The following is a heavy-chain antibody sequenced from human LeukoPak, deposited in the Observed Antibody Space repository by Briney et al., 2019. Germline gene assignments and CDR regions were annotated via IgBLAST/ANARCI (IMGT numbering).Heavy chain of an antibody. CDR3: ARGYDSSSYYYGGLDY. V-gene: IGHV1-18*01. Sequence: ASVKVSCKASGYTFTSYGISWVRQAPGQGLEWMGWISAYNGNTNYAQKLQGRVTMTTDTSTSTAYMELRSLRSDDTAVYYCARGYDSSSYYYGGLDYWRQGTLVTVSS. CDR1: GYTFTSYG. D-gene: IGHD3-22*01. J-gene: IGHJ4*02. CDR2: ISAYNGNT.